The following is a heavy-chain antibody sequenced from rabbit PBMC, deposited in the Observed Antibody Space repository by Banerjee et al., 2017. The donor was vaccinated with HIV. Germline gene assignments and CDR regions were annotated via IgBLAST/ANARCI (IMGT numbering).Heavy chain of an antibody. D-gene: IGHD6-1*01. CDR2: ILDGSSGRT. CDR1: GFDFSSYG. CDR3: ARRHAAVGYAMDL. J-gene: IGHJ6*01. Sequence: QEQLVESGGGLVQPGGSLKLSCKASGFDFSSYGVSWVRQAPGKGLEWIACILDGSSGRTDYASWAKGRVTISKTSSTTVTLQMTSLTAADTATYFCARRHAAVGYAMDLWGQGTLVTVS. V-gene: IGHV1S45*01.